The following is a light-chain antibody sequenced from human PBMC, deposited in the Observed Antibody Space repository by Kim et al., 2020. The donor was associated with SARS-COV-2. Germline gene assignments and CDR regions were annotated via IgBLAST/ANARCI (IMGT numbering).Light chain of an antibody. J-gene: IGKJ3*01. CDR3: QQYNNWFT. V-gene: IGKV3-15*01. Sequence: PRDMPTLSCQASQSFSSNLAGYQQKRGQAPRLRIYGASTRATGIPARFSGSGSGTEFTLTISSLQSEDFAVYYCQQYNNWFTFGPGTKVDIK. CDR1: QSFSSN. CDR2: GAS.